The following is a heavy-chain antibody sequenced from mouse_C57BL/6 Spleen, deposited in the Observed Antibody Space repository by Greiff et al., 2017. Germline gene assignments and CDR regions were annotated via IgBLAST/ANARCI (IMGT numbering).Heavy chain of an antibody. Sequence: QVQLQQSGAELVKPGASVKISCKASGYAFSSYWMNWVKQRPGKGLEWIGQIYPGDGDTNYNGKFKGKDTLTADKSSSTAYMQLSSLTSEDSAVYFCARSYSNYVYAMDYWGQGTSVTVSS. CDR1: GYAFSSYW. D-gene: IGHD2-5*01. V-gene: IGHV1-80*01. CDR2: IYPGDGDT. J-gene: IGHJ4*01. CDR3: ARSYSNYVYAMDY.